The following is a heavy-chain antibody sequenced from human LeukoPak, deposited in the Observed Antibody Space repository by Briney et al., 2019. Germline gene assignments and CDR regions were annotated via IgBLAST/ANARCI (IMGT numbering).Heavy chain of an antibody. D-gene: IGHD3-10*01. CDR3: ARSFTGSRFGELSDYFGLDV. CDR2: THPNSGGT. CDR1: GYTFIDYY. V-gene: IGHV1-2*02. Sequence: GASVKVSCKASGYTFIDYYIHWVRQAPGQGLGWMGWTHPNSGGTNHGQKFQGRVTMTRDTSISTAYLELSRLRSDDTAVYYCARSFTGSRFGELSDYFGLDVWGQGTTVTVSS. J-gene: IGHJ6*02.